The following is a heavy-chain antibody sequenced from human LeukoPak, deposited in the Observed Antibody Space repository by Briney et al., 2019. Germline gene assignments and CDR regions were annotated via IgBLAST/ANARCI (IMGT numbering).Heavy chain of an antibody. CDR3: ARGPHSSGWYFFDY. D-gene: IGHD6-19*01. CDR2: INSDGSST. CDR1: GFTFSSYW. J-gene: IGHJ4*02. V-gene: IGHV3-74*01. Sequence: PGGSLRLSCAASGFTFSSYWMHWVRQAPGKGLVWVLRINSDGSSTSYADSVKGRFTISRDNAKNTLYLQMNSLRAEDTAVYYCARGPHSSGWYFFDYWGQGTLVTVSS.